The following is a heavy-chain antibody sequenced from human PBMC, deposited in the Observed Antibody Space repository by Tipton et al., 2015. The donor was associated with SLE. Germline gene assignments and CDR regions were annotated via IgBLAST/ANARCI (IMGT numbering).Heavy chain of an antibody. D-gene: IGHD3-9*01. CDR3: AREDFDWLSLRY. Sequence: LRLSCTVSGGSISSSSYYWGWIRQPPGKGLEWIANIYSSGSTYYNPSLKSRVTISVDTSKNQFSLKLSSVTAADTAVYYCAREDFDWLSLRYWGQGTLVTVSS. J-gene: IGHJ4*02. CDR2: IYSSGST. V-gene: IGHV4-39*07. CDR1: GGSISSSSYY.